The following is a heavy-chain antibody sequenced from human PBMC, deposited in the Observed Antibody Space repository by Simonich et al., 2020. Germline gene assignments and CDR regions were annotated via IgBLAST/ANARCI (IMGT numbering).Heavy chain of an antibody. Sequence: QLQLQESGPGLVKPSETLSLTCTVSGGSISSSSYYWGWIRQPPGTGLAWIGSIYYSGSTSNNPSLKSRVTISVDTSKNQFSLKLSSVTAADTAGYYCARHAGFAFDIWGQGTMVTVSS. D-gene: IGHD6-13*01. CDR2: IYYSGST. V-gene: IGHV4-39*01. CDR1: GGSISSSSYY. CDR3: ARHAGFAFDI. J-gene: IGHJ3*02.